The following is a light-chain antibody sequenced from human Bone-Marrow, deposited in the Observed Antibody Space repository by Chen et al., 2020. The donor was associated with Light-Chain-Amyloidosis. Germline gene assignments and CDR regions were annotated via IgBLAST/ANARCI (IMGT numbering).Light chain of an antibody. CDR3: QVWDRSSDRPV. V-gene: IGLV3-21*02. J-gene: IGLJ3*02. Sequence: APGQTATNACGGNNIGSTSVHWYQQTPGQAPLLVVYDDSDRPSGIPERLSGSNSGNTATLTISRVEAGDEADYYCQVWDRSSDRPVFGGGTKLTVL. CDR2: DDS. CDR1: NIGSTS.